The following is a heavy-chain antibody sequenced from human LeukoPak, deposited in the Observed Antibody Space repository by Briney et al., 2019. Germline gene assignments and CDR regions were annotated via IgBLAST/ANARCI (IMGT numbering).Heavy chain of an antibody. CDR1: GFTFSGYW. Sequence: GGSLRLSCAASGFTFSGYWMHWVRHAPGKGLVWVSHINSDGSSTAYADSVKGRFTISRDNAKNTLYLQMNSLRAEDTAVYYCARDSGIYIFDSWGQGRLVTVSS. CDR2: INSDGSST. V-gene: IGHV3-74*01. J-gene: IGHJ4*02. CDR3: ARDSGIYIFDS. D-gene: IGHD1-26*01.